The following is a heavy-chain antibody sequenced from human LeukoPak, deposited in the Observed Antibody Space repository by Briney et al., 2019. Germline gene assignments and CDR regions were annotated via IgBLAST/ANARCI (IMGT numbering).Heavy chain of an antibody. CDR1: GYTFTGYY. D-gene: IGHD2-2*01. Sequence: GASVKVSCKASGYTFTGYYMHWVRQAPGQGLEWMGWINPNSGGTNYAQKFQGRVTMTRDTSISTAYMELSRLRSDDTAVYYCARVLPMHCSSTSCYFGYFDSWGQGALVTVSS. CDR3: ARVLPMHCSSTSCYFGYFDS. V-gene: IGHV1-2*02. CDR2: INPNSGGT. J-gene: IGHJ4*02.